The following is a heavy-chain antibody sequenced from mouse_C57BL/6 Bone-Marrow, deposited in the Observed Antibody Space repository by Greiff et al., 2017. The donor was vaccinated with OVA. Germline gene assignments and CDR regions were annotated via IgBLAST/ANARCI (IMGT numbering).Heavy chain of an antibody. CDR2: ILPGSGCT. CDR1: GYTFTGYW. V-gene: IGHV1-9*01. J-gene: IGHJ1*03. D-gene: IGHD1-1*01. CDR3: ARVGSYFYWYIVV. Sequence: QVQLQQSGAELMKPGASVKLSCKATGYTFTGYWIEWVKQRPGHGLEWIGEILPGSGCTNYNEKFKGKATFTADTSSNTAYMQLSSLTTEDSAIEDCARVGSYFYWYIVVWGTGTTVTVAA.